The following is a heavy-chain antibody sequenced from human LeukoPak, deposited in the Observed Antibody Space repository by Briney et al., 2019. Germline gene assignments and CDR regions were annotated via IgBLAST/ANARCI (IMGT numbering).Heavy chain of an antibody. CDR1: GYSISSNYY. Sequence: SETLSLTCIVSGYSISSNYYWGWIRQPPGKGLEWIGEINHSGSTNYNPSLKSRVTISVDTSKNQFSLKLSSVTAADTAVYYCARLKVVAAAGYYYFDYWGQGTLVTVSS. D-gene: IGHD6-13*01. CDR3: ARLKVVAAAGYYYFDY. V-gene: IGHV4-38-2*02. J-gene: IGHJ4*02. CDR2: INHSGST.